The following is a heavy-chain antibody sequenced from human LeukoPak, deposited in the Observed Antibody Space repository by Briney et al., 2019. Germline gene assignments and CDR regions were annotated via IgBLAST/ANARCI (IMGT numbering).Heavy chain of an antibody. CDR1: GGSISSYY. J-gene: IGHJ4*02. V-gene: IGHV4-59*01. CDR3: ARGSRNNHYYHFFDY. CDR2: IYYSGST. D-gene: IGHD3/OR15-3a*01. Sequence: PSETLSLTCTFSGGSISSYYWSWIRQPPGRGLEWIGYIYYSGSTNYNPSLKSRVTISVDTSKDQFSLKLSSVTAADTAVYYCARGSRNNHYYHFFDYWGQGTLVTVSS.